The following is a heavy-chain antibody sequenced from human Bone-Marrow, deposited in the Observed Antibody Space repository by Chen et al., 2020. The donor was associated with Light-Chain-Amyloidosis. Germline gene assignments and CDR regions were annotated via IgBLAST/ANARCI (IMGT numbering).Heavy chain of an antibody. CDR3: ARGGSVEWLVLGMDV. D-gene: IGHD3-3*01. J-gene: IGHJ6*02. V-gene: IGHV3-33*01. CDR2: IWYDGSNK. CDR1: GFTFSNYA. Sequence: QVQLVESGGDVVQPGRSLRVSCAAAGFTFSNYAMHWVRQAPGKGLEWVAVIWYDGSNKYYADSVKGRVTISRDTSKNTLYLQMNSLRAEDTAVYYCARGGSVEWLVLGMDVWGQGTTVTVSS.